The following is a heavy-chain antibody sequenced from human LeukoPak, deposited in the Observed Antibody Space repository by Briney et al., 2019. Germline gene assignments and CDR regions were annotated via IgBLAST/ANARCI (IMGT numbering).Heavy chain of an antibody. Sequence: ASVKVSCKASGYTFTSYGISWARQAPGQGLEWMGWISAYNGNTNYAQKLQGRVTMTTDTSTSTAYMELRSLRSDDTAVYYCARDWSIVVAGTGYFDYWGQGTPVTVSS. CDR3: ARDWSIVVAGTGYFDY. CDR1: GYTFTSYG. V-gene: IGHV1-18*01. J-gene: IGHJ4*02. CDR2: ISAYNGNT. D-gene: IGHD6-19*01.